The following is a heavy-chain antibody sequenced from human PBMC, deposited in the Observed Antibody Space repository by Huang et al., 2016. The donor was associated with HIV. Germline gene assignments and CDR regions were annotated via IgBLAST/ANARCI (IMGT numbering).Heavy chain of an antibody. CDR1: GFTFDDYA. CDR2: ISWNSGSI. Sequence: EVQLVESGGGLVQPGRSLRLSCAAFGFTFDDYAMDWVRQGPGKGLEWVSGISWNSGSIGYADSVKGRFTISRDNAKNSLYLQMNSLRAEDMALYYCAKDRGYSYGEGFDYWGQGTLVTVSS. J-gene: IGHJ4*02. V-gene: IGHV3-9*03. CDR3: AKDRGYSYGEGFDY. D-gene: IGHD5-18*01.